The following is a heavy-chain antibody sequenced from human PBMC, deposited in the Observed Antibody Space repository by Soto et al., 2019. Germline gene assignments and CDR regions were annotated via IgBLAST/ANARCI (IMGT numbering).Heavy chain of an antibody. V-gene: IGHV1-3*05. CDR3: ARGLGGGAGRGDY. J-gene: IGHJ4*02. D-gene: IGHD3-16*01. Sequence: QVQLVQSGAEEKKPGASVKVSCKASGYTFTSYAMHWVRQAPGQRLEWMGWINAGNGNTKYSQKFQGRVTITRDTPARTPDMELSSLRSEDTAVYYCARGLGGGAGRGDYWGQGTLVTVSS. CDR2: INAGNGNT. CDR1: GYTFTSYA.